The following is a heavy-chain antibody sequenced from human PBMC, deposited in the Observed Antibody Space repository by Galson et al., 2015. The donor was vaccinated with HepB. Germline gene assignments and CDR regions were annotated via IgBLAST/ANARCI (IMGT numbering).Heavy chain of an antibody. CDR1: GFTVSSNY. Sequence: SLRLSCAASGFTVSSNYMTWVRQAPGKGLEWVSIIYGDGRTYYADSVKGRFTISRDNSKNTVYLQMSSLRAEDTAVYYCARDLHLGWELLRGAFDYWGQGTLVTVSS. V-gene: IGHV3-53*01. CDR2: IYGDGRT. D-gene: IGHD1-26*01. J-gene: IGHJ4*02. CDR3: ARDLHLGWELLRGAFDY.